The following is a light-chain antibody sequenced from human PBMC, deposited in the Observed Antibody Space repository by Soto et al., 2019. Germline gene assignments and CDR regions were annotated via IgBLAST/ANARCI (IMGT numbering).Light chain of an antibody. CDR2: GAS. V-gene: IGKV3-15*01. J-gene: IGKJ2*01. CDR1: QSSNSE. Sequence: EIVMTQSPATLSLSPGERAALSCRASQSSNSELAWYQQKPGQPPRLLIYGASTRATGVPARFTGSESGSEVTLTISGLQSEDFAVYYCQQGHNWPLTFGQGTRLEI. CDR3: QQGHNWPLT.